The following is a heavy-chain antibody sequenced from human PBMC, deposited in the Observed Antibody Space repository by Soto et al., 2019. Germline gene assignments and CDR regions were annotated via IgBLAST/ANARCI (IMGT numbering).Heavy chain of an antibody. CDR3: ARSPGYSYGRRYYYGMDV. D-gene: IGHD5-18*01. V-gene: IGHV4-59*08. CDR2: IYYSGST. J-gene: IGHJ6*02. Sequence: SETLSLTCTVSGGSISSYYWSWIRQPPGKGLEWIGYIYYSGSTNYNPSLKSRVTISVDTSKNQFSLKLSSVTAADTAVYYCARSPGYSYGRRYYYGMDVWGQGTTVTVSS. CDR1: GGSISSYY.